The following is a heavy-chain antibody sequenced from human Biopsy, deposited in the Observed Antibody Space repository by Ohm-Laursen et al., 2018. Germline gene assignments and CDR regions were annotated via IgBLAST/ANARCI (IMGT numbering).Heavy chain of an antibody. D-gene: IGHD2-2*02. CDR1: GFTFSDYA. CDR2: ISGSGGNT. J-gene: IGHJ4*02. Sequence: SLRLSCSASGFTFSDYAMNWVRQAPGKGLEWVSTISGSGGNTYYADSVRGRFTVSRDGSKSTLYLQMISLSAEDTAFYYCAKGGYCTTSSCYMDLDYWGQGTLVTVSS. CDR3: AKGGYCTTSSCYMDLDY. V-gene: IGHV3-23*01.